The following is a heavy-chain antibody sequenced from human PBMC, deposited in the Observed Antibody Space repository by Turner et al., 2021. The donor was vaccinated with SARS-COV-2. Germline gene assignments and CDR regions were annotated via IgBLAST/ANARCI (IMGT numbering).Heavy chain of an antibody. CDR2: FDPEDRET. J-gene: IGHJ4*02. V-gene: IGHV1-24*01. D-gene: IGHD6-25*01. CDR1: GYTLTEMF. CDR3: ATDPLGWAGYDY. Sequence: QVQLVQSGAEMKKPGASVKVSCKVSGYTLTEMFIHWVRQAPGKGLEWMGGFDPEDRETIYAQKFQGRVTMTEDTSTDIAYMELSSLSSDDTAVYYCATDPLGWAGYDYWGQGTLVTVSS.